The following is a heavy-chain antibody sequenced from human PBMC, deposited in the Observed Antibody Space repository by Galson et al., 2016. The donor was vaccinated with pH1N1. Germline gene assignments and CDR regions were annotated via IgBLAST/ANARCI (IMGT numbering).Heavy chain of an antibody. D-gene: IGHD4-17*01. Sequence: SLRLSCAASGFTFSSYAMSWVRQAPGNGLEWVSAISGRGESTYYSDSVKGHLTISRDNSKNTLYLQMNSLRTEDTAVYYCAKDLSSDYGDYGLDYWGQGTLATVSS. CDR1: GFTFSSYA. CDR2: ISGRGEST. J-gene: IGHJ4*02. CDR3: AKDLSSDYGDYGLDY. V-gene: IGHV3-23*01.